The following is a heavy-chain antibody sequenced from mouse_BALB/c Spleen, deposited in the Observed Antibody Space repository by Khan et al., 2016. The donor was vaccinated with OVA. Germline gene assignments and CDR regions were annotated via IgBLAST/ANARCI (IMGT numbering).Heavy chain of an antibody. CDR3: AINYDYDEGLAY. J-gene: IGHJ3*01. Sequence: QVRLQQSGPGLVQPSQSLSITCTVSGFSLTTYGVHWVRQSPGKGLEWLGVIWSGGSTDYNAAFISRLSISKDNSKSQVFFKMNSLQANDTAIYYCAINYDYDEGLAYWGQGTLVTVSA. V-gene: IGHV2-2*02. CDR1: GFSLTTYG. D-gene: IGHD2-4*01. CDR2: IWSGGST.